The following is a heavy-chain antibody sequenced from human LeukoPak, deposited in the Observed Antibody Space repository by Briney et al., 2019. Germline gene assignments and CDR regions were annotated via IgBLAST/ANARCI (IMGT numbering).Heavy chain of an antibody. CDR2: IYYSGST. V-gene: IGHV4-59*11. Sequence: SETLSLTCTVSGRSISSHYWSWTRQPPGKGLEWIGYIYYSGSTNYNPSLKSRVTISVDTSKNQFSLKLSSVTAADTAVYYCARDHAYSYDNFDYWGQGTLVTVSS. CDR1: GRSISSHY. J-gene: IGHJ4*02. CDR3: ARDHAYSYDNFDY. D-gene: IGHD5-18*01.